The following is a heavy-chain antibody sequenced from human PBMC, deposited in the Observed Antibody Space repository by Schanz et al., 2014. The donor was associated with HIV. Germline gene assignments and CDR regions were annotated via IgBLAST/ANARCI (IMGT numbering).Heavy chain of an antibody. CDR3: AREPNYSGFDS. V-gene: IGHV1-2*02. Sequence: QVQLVQSGAEVKKPGASVKVSCKASGYTFTSYGISWVRQAPGQGLEWMGWINPHSGGTNYTQKFQGRVTMTRDTSISTAYLELSRLRSDDTAVYYCAREPNYSGFDSWGHGTLVTVSS. D-gene: IGHD5-12*01. CDR2: INPHSGGT. CDR1: GYTFTSYG. J-gene: IGHJ5*01.